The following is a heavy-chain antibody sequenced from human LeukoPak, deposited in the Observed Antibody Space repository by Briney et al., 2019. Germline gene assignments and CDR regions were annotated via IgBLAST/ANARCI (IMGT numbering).Heavy chain of an antibody. CDR3: ARQTGRFDP. CDR1: GGSLNSHY. CDR2: IYYNGNT. Sequence: KPSETLSLTCTVSGGSLNSHYWAWIRQPPGKGLEWIGYIYYNGNTNYNPSLKSRVTVSVDTSKNQFSLRLISVTAADTVVYCCARQTGRFDPWVQGTLVTVSS. V-gene: IGHV4-59*11. J-gene: IGHJ5*02.